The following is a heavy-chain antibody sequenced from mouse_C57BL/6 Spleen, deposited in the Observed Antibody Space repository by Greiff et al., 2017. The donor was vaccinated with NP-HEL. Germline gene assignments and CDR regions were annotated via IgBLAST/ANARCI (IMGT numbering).Heavy chain of an antibody. J-gene: IGHJ1*03. CDR3: ARPSVSSYFWYFDV. CDR1: GFTFSDYG. V-gene: IGHV5-17*01. CDR2: ISSGSSTT. Sequence: EVKLVESGGGLVKPGGSLKLSCAASGFTFSDYGMHWVRQAPEKGLEWVGYISSGSSTTYYADKVKGRFTFTIDHSKDTPFLQMTSLRSEDTAMYYCARPSVSSYFWYFDVWGTGTTVTVSS. D-gene: IGHD1-1*01.